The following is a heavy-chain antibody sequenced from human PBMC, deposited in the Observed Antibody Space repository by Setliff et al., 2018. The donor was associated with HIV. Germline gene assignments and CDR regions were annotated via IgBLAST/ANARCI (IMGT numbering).Heavy chain of an antibody. CDR3: AKNLYSSIWSPLDY. CDR2: ISGSGSTP. Sequence: PGGSLRLSCAASGFTFSSYRIHWVRQTPGKGLEWVSAISGSGSTPYYSDSVKGRFTISRDNSKNTLYLQMSTLRTEDTAVYYCAKNLYSSIWSPLDYWGQGTLVTVSS. V-gene: IGHV3-NL1*01. CDR1: GFTFSSYR. D-gene: IGHD6-13*01. J-gene: IGHJ4*02.